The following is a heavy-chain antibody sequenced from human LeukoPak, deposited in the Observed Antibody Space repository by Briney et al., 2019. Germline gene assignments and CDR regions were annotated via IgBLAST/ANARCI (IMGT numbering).Heavy chain of an antibody. D-gene: IGHD4-17*01. CDR1: GFTFSTYW. V-gene: IGHV3-7*01. CDR3: ARDPDYGDPEPFWDY. Sequence: GGSLRLSCVASGFTFSTYWMSWVRQAPGKGLEWVANINQDGSGRYHVDSVKGRITISRANAKNSLYLQMNSLRAEDTAVYFCARDPDYGDPEPFWDYWGQGTLVTVSS. J-gene: IGHJ4*02. CDR2: INQDGSGR.